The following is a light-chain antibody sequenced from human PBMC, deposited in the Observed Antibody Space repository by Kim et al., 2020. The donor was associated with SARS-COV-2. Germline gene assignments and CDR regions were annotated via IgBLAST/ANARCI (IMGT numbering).Light chain of an antibody. J-gene: IGKJ1*01. Sequence: ASVGDRVTITCRASQSISSYLNWYQQKPGKAPKLLIYAASRLQSGVPSRFSGSGSGTEFTLTISSLQPGDFATYYCQQNYSTPRTFGQGTKVDIK. CDR2: AAS. CDR1: QSISSY. CDR3: QQNYSTPRT. V-gene: IGKV1-39*01.